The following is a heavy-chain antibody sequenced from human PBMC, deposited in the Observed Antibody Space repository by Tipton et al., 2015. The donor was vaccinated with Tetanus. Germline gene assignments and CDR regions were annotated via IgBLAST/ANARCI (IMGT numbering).Heavy chain of an antibody. CDR3: ACNPNIAAAGTGEDSGWFDP. CDR1: DESISSSSYY. J-gene: IGHJ5*02. CDR2: IYYSGST. V-gene: IGHV4-61*01. Sequence: LRLSCTVSDESISSSSYYWSWIRQPPGKGLEWIGYIYYSGSTNYNPSLKSRVTISVDTSKNQFSLKLSSVTAADTAVYYCACNPNIAAAGTGEDSGWFDPGGQGTLVTVSS. D-gene: IGHD6-13*01.